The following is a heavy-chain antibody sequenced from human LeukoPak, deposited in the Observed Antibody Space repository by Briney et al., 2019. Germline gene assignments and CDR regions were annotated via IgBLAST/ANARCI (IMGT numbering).Heavy chain of an antibody. CDR1: GYTFTNYD. D-gene: IGHD5-24*01. J-gene: IGHJ4*02. CDR2: MNPNSGNT. V-gene: IGHV1-8*02. CDR3: ARATPGGLHGYSFDY. Sequence: ASVKVSCKASGYTFTNYDINWGRQATGQGLEWMGWMNPNSGNTGFAQKFQDRVSMTRDTSINTAYMELTSLRSGDTAVYYCARATPGGLHGYSFDYWGQGTVVTVYS.